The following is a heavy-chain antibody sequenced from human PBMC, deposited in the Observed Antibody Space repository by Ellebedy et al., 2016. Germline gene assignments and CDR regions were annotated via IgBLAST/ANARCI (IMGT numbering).Heavy chain of an antibody. V-gene: IGHV3-21*01. J-gene: IGHJ4*02. CDR2: ISSSSSYI. Sequence: GGSLRLSCAASGFTFSSYSMNWVRQAPGKGLEWVSSISSSSSYIYYADSVKGRFTISRDNAKNSLYLQMNSLRAEDTAVYYCARDGVEYDSSGYYSDYWGQGTLVTVSS. D-gene: IGHD3-22*01. CDR1: GFTFSSYS. CDR3: ARDGVEYDSSGYYSDY.